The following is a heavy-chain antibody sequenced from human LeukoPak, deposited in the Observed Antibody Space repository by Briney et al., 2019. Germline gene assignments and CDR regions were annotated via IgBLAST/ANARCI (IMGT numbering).Heavy chain of an antibody. CDR3: ARGFIFRQLVHGYYFDY. J-gene: IGHJ4*02. Sequence: GGSLRLSCAASGFTFSSYAMSWVRQAPGKGLEWVSAISGSGGSTYYADSVKGRFTISRDNSKNTLYLQMNSLRAEDTAVYYCARGFIFRQLVHGYYFDYWGQGTLVTVSS. CDR1: GFTFSSYA. V-gene: IGHV3-23*01. CDR2: ISGSGGST. D-gene: IGHD6-6*01.